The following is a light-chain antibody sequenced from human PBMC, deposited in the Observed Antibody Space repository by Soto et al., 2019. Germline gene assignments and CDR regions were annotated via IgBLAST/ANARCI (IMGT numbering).Light chain of an antibody. CDR2: AAS. CDR1: QSISSN. Sequence: DIQMTQSPSSLSSSVGDRVTITCRASQSISSNFIWYHQKPGNAPKLLLYAASSLQSGVPSRISGSGSGTDFTLTISSLQPEDFATYYCQQSYSTPFTFGPGTKVDIK. CDR3: QQSYSTPFT. V-gene: IGKV1-39*01. J-gene: IGKJ3*01.